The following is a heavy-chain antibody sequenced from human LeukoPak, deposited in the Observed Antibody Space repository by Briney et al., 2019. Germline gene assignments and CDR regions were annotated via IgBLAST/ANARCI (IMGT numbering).Heavy chain of an antibody. CDR1: GFTFSSYH. CDR3: AKEVGYYYYYMDV. D-gene: IGHD2-15*01. CDR2: IGSSGSYI. J-gene: IGHJ6*03. V-gene: IGHV3-21*01. Sequence: GGSLRLSCEVSGFTFSSYHMNWVRQAPGKGLEWVSSIGSSGSYIYYADSVKGRLTISRDNSKNTLFLQMNYLRAEDTAVYYCAKEVGYYYYYMDVWGEGTTVTISS.